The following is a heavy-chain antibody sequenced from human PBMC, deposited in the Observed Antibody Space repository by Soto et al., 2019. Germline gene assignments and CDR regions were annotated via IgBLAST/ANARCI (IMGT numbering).Heavy chain of an antibody. Sequence: SETLSLTCIVSGESISSSSYYWGWIRQPPGKGLEWIGSIYHSGRTYYNPSLKSRVSISIDTSKNQYSLKLSSVTAADTALYYCARQRTTVVTQAYFDYWGQGALVTVSS. CDR1: GESISSSSYY. CDR3: ARQRTTVVTQAYFDY. D-gene: IGHD2-21*02. J-gene: IGHJ4*02. CDR2: IYHSGRT. V-gene: IGHV4-39*01.